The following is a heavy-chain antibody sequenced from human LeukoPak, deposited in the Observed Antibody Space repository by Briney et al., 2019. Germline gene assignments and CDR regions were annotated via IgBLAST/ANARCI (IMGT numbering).Heavy chain of an antibody. V-gene: IGHV3-48*01. CDR2: ISNSGSTI. D-gene: IGHD6-19*01. CDR3: AKDPVAVADPEYYFDY. J-gene: IGHJ4*02. Sequence: PGGSLRLSCAASGFTFSTYAMTWVRQAPGKGLEWVSYISNSGSTIYYADSVKGRFTISRDNSKNTLYLQMNSLRAEDTAVYYCAKDPVAVADPEYYFDYWGQGTLVTVSS. CDR1: GFTFSTYA.